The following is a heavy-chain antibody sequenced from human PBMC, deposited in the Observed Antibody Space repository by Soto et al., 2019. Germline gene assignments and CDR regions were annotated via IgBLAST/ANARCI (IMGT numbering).Heavy chain of an antibody. V-gene: IGHV4-39*01. CDR3: GKVLIGATRHADVDS. D-gene: IGHD2-15*01. J-gene: IGHJ4*02. CDR1: GVSLNSGHYY. Sequence: QVQLQESGPGLLEPLETLSLTCSVSGVSLNSGHYYWVWVRQSPGKGLAWIASVYYDESTYYNPSHKSRGTISIDKPRNQFSLTLKSVTAADTAVYYCGKVLIGATRHADVDSWGQGARVTVSS. CDR2: VYYDEST.